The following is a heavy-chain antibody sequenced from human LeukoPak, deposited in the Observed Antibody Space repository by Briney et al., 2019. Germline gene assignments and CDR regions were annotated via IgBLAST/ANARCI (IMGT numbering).Heavy chain of an antibody. J-gene: IGHJ4*02. V-gene: IGHV4-59*01. D-gene: IGHD3-10*01. CDR1: GDSISSYY. CDR3: ARGSIYYGSGSYQAHFDY. Sequence: PSETLSLTCTVSGDSISSYYWSWIRRPPGKGLEWIGYIYYSGSTNYNPSLKSRVTISVDTSKNQFSLKLSSVTAADTAVYYCARGSIYYGSGSYQAHFDYWGQGTLVTVSS. CDR2: IYYSGST.